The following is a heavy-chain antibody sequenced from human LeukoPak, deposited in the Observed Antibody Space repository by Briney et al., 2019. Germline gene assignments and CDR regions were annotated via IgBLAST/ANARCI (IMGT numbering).Heavy chain of an antibody. V-gene: IGHV3-23*01. D-gene: IGHD3-16*02. CDR1: GFTFSVYA. CDR2: ISGSGGST. CDR3: AKVSPPMITFGGIIVSGFDS. Sequence: GGSLRPTCAASGFTFSVYAMSWVRQAPGKGLEWVSAISGSGGSTYYADSVKGRFTISRDNSKNTLYLQMNSLRAEDTAVYYCAKVSPPMITFGGIIVSGFDSWGQGTLVTVSS. J-gene: IGHJ4*02.